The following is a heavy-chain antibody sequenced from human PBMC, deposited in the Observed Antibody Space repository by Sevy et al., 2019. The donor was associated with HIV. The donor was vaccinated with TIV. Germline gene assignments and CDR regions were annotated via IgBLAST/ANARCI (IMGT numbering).Heavy chain of an antibody. CDR2: VSYDGSNK. V-gene: IGHV3-30*18. CDR3: AKEEAYYYDSSGYYYYYYGMDV. CDR1: GFTFSSYG. D-gene: IGHD3-22*01. Sequence: SLRLSCAASGFTFSSYGMHWVRQAPGKGLEWVAVVSYDGSNKYYADSVKGRFTISRDNSKNTLYLQMNSLRAEDTAVYYCAKEEAYYYDSSGYYYYYYGMDVWGQGTTVTVSS. J-gene: IGHJ6*02.